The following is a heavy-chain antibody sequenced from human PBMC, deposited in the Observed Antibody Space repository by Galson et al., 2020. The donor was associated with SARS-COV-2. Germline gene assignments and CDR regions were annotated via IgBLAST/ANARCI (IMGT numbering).Heavy chain of an antibody. CDR1: GDSISSGGNY. D-gene: IGHD1-26*01. V-gene: IGHV4-39*01. J-gene: IGHJ4*02. Sequence: SETLSLTCTVSGDSISSGGNYWAWIRQPPGKGLEWIGSLSYGGGTYYTSSLKGRVTISVDTSQNLFSLKLNSVTAADTAVYFCAGHRNGCGHVFGCWGWGTRLNVSS. CDR3: AGHRNGCGHVFGC. CDR2: LSYGGGT.